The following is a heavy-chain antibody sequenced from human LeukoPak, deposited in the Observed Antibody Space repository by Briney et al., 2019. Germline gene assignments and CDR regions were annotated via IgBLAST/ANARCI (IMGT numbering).Heavy chain of an antibody. Sequence: SSETLSLTCTVSGGSISSGGYYWSWIRQHPGTGLEGIGYMSYSGDTYYNAPLKSRITISLDTSKNQFSLKLSSVTAADTAVYYCAVKVAATGYYWGQGTLVTVSS. V-gene: IGHV4-31*03. J-gene: IGHJ4*02. D-gene: IGHD6-13*01. CDR2: MSYSGDT. CDR1: GGSISSGGYY. CDR3: AVKVAATGYY.